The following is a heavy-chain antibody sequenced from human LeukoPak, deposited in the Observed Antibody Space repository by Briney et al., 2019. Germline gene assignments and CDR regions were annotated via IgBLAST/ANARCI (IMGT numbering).Heavy chain of an antibody. CDR1: GFTFNSYA. J-gene: IGHJ4*02. D-gene: IGHD3-10*01. V-gene: IGHV3-23*01. CDR2: ISCSGGST. CDR3: AKDQGSGLGSYSLGYFDY. Sequence: GGSLRLSCAASGFTFNSYAMSWVRQAPGKVLEWVSGISCSGGSTVYADSVQGRFTVSRDNSKNTLYLQMNSLRAEDTAIYYCAKDQGSGLGSYSLGYFDYWGQGTPVTVSS.